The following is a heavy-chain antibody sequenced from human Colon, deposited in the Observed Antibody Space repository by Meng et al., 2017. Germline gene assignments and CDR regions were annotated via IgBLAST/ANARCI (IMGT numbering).Heavy chain of an antibody. V-gene: IGHV3-11*01. D-gene: IGHD6-6*01. J-gene: IGHJ6*02. CDR1: GFTFSDYY. Sequence: GESLKISCAASGFTFSDYYMSWIRQAPGKGLERVSYISSSGSTIYYADSVKGRFTISRDNAKNSLYLQMNSLRAEDTAVYYCARDGSSSSAYYYYGMDVWGQGTTVTVSS. CDR3: ARDGSSSSAYYYYGMDV. CDR2: ISSSGSTI.